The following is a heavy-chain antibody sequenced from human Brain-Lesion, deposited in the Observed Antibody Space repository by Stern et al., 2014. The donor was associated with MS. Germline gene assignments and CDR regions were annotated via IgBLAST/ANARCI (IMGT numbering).Heavy chain of an antibody. CDR3: ASVRGYCSSTNCPPEDAFDY. V-gene: IGHV3-33*01. CDR1: GFTFSSYG. Sequence: QVQLVESGGGVVQPGRSLRLSCAASGFTFSSYGMHWVRQAPGKGLEWVAVIWFDGSNKYYADSVKGRFTISRDNSKNTLYLQMNSLRAEDTAVYYCASVRGYCSSTNCPPEDAFDYWGQGTLVTVSS. J-gene: IGHJ4*02. CDR2: IWFDGSNK. D-gene: IGHD2-2*01.